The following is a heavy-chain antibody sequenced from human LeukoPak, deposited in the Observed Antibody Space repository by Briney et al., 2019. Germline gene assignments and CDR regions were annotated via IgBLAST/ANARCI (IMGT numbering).Heavy chain of an antibody. D-gene: IGHD6-19*01. CDR3: AKLRGYSSPNAFDI. J-gene: IGHJ3*02. Sequence: GGSLRLSCAASGFTFSSYGMHWVRQAPGKGLEWVAVISYDGSNKYYADSVKGRFTISRDNSKNTLYLQMNSLRAEDTAVYYCAKLRGYSSPNAFDIWGQGTMVTVSS. CDR1: GFTFSSYG. CDR2: ISYDGSNK. V-gene: IGHV3-30*18.